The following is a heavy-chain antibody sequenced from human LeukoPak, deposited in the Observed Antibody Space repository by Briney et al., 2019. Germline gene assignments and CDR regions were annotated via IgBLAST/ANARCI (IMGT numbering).Heavy chain of an antibody. CDR3: ARVREAGRRRYYDFWSGYSEPKDDAFDI. J-gene: IGHJ3*02. CDR1: GGSFSGYY. CDR2: INHSGST. D-gene: IGHD3-3*01. Sequence: PSETLSLTCAVYGGSFSGYYWSWIRQPPGKGLEWIGEINHSGSTNYNPSLKSRVTISVDTSKNQFSLKLSSVTAADTAVYYCARVREAGRRRYYDFWSGYSEPKDDAFDIWGQGTMVTVSS. V-gene: IGHV4-34*01.